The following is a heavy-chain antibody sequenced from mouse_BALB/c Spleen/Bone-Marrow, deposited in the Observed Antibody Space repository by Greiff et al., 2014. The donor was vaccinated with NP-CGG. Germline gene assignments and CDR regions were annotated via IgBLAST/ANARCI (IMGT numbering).Heavy chain of an antibody. Sequence: VQRVESGPGLVAPSQSLSITCTVSGFSLTSYGVHWVRQPPGKGLEWLGVIWAGGSTNYNSALMSRLSISKDNSKSQVFLKMNSLQTDDTAMYYCARDRGNWGRWFAYWGQGTLVTVSA. D-gene: IGHD4-1*01. J-gene: IGHJ3*01. CDR2: IWAGGST. V-gene: IGHV2-9*02. CDR1: GFSLTSYG. CDR3: ARDRGNWGRWFAY.